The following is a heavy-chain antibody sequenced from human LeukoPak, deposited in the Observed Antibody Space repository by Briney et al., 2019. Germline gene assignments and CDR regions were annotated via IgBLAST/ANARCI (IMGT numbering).Heavy chain of an antibody. CDR1: GYSISSGYY. CDR2: IYHSGST. D-gene: IGHD3-22*01. J-gene: IGHJ4*02. V-gene: IGHV4-38-2*02. CDR3: AKDQPPYYSDSRGLPDY. Sequence: SETLSLTCTVSGYSISSGYYWGWIRQPPGKGLEWIGSIYHSGSTYYNPSLKSRVTISVDTSKNQFSLKLSSVTAADTAVYYCAKDQPPYYSDSRGLPDYWGQGTLVTVSS.